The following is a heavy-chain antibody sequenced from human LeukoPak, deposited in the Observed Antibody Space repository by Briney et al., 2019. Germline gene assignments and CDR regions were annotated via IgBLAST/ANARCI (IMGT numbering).Heavy chain of an antibody. CDR2: IYTSGST. V-gene: IGHV4-4*07. CDR1: GGSISSYY. D-gene: IGHD4-17*01. Sequence: PSETLSLTCTVSGGSISSYYWSWIRQPAGKGLEWIGRIYTSGSTNYNPSLKSRVTMSVDTSKNQFSLKLSSVTAADTAVYYCARRYGDYRSAAFDIWGQGTMVTVSS. J-gene: IGHJ3*02. CDR3: ARRYGDYRSAAFDI.